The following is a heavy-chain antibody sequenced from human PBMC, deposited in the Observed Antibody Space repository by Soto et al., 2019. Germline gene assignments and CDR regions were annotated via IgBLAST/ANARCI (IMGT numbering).Heavy chain of an antibody. V-gene: IGHV1-69*01. J-gene: IGHJ4*02. Sequence: QVQLVQSGAEVKKPGSSVKVSCKASGGTFSSYAISWVRQAPGQGLEWMGGIIPIFGTANYAQKFQGRVTITADESTSTAYMELSSLRAEDTAVYYCGGGVLGDYVWGSYRSDPFDYWGQGTLVTVSS. D-gene: IGHD3-16*02. CDR1: GGTFSSYA. CDR2: IIPIFGTA. CDR3: GGGVLGDYVWGSYRSDPFDY.